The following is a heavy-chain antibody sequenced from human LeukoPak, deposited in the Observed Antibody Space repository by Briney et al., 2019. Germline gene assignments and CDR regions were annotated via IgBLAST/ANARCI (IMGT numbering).Heavy chain of an antibody. CDR3: ASSYYDSSGYYWHFQH. D-gene: IGHD3-22*01. CDR2: IYYSGST. CDR1: GGSFSGYY. J-gene: IGHJ1*01. V-gene: IGHV4-59*01. Sequence: SETLSLTCAVYGGSFSGYYWSWIRQPPGKGLEWIGYIYYSGSTHYNPSLKSRVTISVDTSKNQFSLKLSSVTAADTAVYYCASSYYDSSGYYWHFQHWGQGTLVTVSP.